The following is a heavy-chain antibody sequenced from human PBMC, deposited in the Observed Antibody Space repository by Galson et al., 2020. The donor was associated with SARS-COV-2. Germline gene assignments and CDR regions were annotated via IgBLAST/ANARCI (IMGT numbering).Heavy chain of an antibody. D-gene: IGHD2-15*01. CDR1: GFTFSTHA. Sequence: GGSLRLSCAASGFTFSTHAMHWVRQAPGKGLEWVAAISKGGGHQDYADSVQGRFTISRDNSENTVYLQMNSLRDEDTAVYYCARDLDGGGDSWGAFDIWGQGTMVTVSS. V-gene: IGHV3-30-3*01. CDR3: ARDLDGGGDSWGAFDI. CDR2: ISKGGGHQ. J-gene: IGHJ3*02.